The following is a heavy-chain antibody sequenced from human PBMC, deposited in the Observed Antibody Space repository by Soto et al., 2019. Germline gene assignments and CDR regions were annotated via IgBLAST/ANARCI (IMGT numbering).Heavy chain of an antibody. CDR1: GFTFSSYG. J-gene: IGHJ4*02. CDR3: ARIPYSGSYLAYFDY. V-gene: IGHV3-30*03. CDR2: ISYDGSNK. Sequence: QVQLVESGGGVVQPGRSLRLSCAASGFTFSSYGMHWVRQAPGKGLEWVAVISYDGSNKYYADSVKARFTISRDNSKNALYLQINSLRAEDTAVYYCARIPYSGSYLAYFDYWGQGNRVTVSS. D-gene: IGHD1-26*01.